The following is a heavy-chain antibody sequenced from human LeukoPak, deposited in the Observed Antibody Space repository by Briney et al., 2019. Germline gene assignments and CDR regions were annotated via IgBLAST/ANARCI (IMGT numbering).Heavy chain of an antibody. CDR2: IHASGRT. Sequence: SETLSLTCTVSGASITNYYWGWTRQLPGKGLEWIGYIHASGRTGYNPSLKSRVIMSVDTSKNQFSLGLSSVTAADTAIYYCARHTRYGDYNLHDIWGQGTMVTVSS. CDR3: ARHTRYGDYNLHDI. V-gene: IGHV4-4*09. D-gene: IGHD4-17*01. J-gene: IGHJ3*02. CDR1: GASITNYY.